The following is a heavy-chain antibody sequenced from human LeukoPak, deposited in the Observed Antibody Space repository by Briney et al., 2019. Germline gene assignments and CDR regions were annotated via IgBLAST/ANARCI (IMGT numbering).Heavy chain of an antibody. CDR2: ISGSGTNT. D-gene: IGHD7-27*01. Sequence: GGSLRLSCAASGFTFRSYAMNWVRQAPGKGLEWVSVISGSGTNTYYADSVKGRFTISRDDSKNTLSLQMNSLRVEDTAVYYCARDLAWGAFDYWGQGTLVTVSS. J-gene: IGHJ4*02. CDR1: GFTFRSYA. V-gene: IGHV3-23*01. CDR3: ARDLAWGAFDY.